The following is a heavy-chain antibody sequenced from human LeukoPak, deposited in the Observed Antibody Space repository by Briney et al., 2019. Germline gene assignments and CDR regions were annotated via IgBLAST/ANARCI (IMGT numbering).Heavy chain of an antibody. CDR2: ISGSGDHA. J-gene: IGHJ4*02. CDR3: AKPRTSSSWYYFDY. Sequence: GGSLRLSCVVSGFSITTFAMTWVRHVPGKGLEWVSAISGSGDHAYYADSVRGRFAISRDNSKNTLYLQMNSLRAEDTAVYYCAKPRTSSSWYYFDYWGQGTLVTVSS. CDR1: GFSITTFA. D-gene: IGHD6-13*01. V-gene: IGHV3-23*01.